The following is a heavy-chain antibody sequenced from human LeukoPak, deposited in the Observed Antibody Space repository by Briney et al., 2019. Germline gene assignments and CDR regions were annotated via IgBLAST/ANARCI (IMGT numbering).Heavy chain of an antibody. CDR1: GGSITSTFY. D-gene: IGHD2-15*01. CDR3: ARGRYCSGGSCSGAFDY. CDR2: IYHSGST. V-gene: IGHV4-59*01. Sequence: SETLSLTCTVSGGSITSTFYWSWVRQPPGKGLEWIGYIYHSGSTNYNPSLESRVTISVDTSKNQFSLKVSSVTAADTAVYYCARGRYCSGGSCSGAFDYWGQGTLVTVSS. J-gene: IGHJ4*02.